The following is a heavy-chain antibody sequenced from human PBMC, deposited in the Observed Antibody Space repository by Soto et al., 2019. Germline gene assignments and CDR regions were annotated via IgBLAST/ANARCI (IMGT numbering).Heavy chain of an antibody. CDR3: ARETPYNWNSQSFDY. Sequence: PSETLSLTCTVSGGSVSSVSYYWSLIRQPPGKGLEWIGYIYYSGSTNYNPSLKSRVTISVDTSKNQFSLKLSSVTAADTAVYYCARETPYNWNSQSFDYWGQGTLVTVSS. CDR2: IYYSGST. CDR1: GGSVSSVSYY. V-gene: IGHV4-61*01. J-gene: IGHJ4*02. D-gene: IGHD1-7*01.